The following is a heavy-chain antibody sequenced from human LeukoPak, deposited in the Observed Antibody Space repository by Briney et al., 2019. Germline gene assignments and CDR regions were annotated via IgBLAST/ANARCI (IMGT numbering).Heavy chain of an antibody. V-gene: IGHV3-21*01. CDR2: ISTSSSYI. CDR3: ARSLDGYNRGRYFDL. Sequence: GGSLKLSCAASGFTFSSYSMNWVRQAPGKGLEWVSSISTSSSYIYYADSVKGRFTISRDNAKNSLYLQMNSLRAEDTAVYYCARSLDGYNRGRYFDLWGRGTLVIVSS. J-gene: IGHJ2*01. CDR1: GFTFSSYS. D-gene: IGHD5-24*01.